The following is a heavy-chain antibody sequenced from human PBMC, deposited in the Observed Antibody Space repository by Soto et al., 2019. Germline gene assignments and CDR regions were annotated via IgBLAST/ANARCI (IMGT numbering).Heavy chain of an antibody. J-gene: IGHJ5*02. V-gene: IGHV3-30*04. CDR1: GFTFSRYV. CDR2: ISYDGSNK. Sequence: GALRLSCAASGFTFSRYVMHWVRQAPGKGLEWLSVISYDGSNKYYADSVKGRFTISRDNSKNTLYLQMNSRRVEDTAVFYCASADSSGYLSFDPWGQGTLVTVSS. D-gene: IGHD3-22*01. CDR3: ASADSSGYLSFDP.